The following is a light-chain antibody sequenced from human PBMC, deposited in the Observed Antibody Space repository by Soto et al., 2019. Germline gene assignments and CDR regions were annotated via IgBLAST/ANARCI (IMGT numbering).Light chain of an antibody. CDR2: AAS. CDR1: QSIATY. Sequence: DIQMTQSTSPQSSSVGDSATITCLASQSIATYLNWYQQKSGNAPNLLIYAASTLQSGVPSRFSGSGSGTDFTLTISSLQPEDFATYYCQQTYRTPRTFGQGTKVDI. V-gene: IGKV1-39*01. CDR3: QQTYRTPRT. J-gene: IGKJ1*01.